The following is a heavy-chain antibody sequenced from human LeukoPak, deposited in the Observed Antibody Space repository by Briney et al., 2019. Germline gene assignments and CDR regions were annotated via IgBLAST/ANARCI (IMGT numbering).Heavy chain of an antibody. V-gene: IGHV4-30-4*01. CDR1: GGSISSGDYY. Sequence: PSQTLSLTCTVSGGSISSGDYYWGWLRQPPGKGLEWIGYTYYSGSTYYNPSLKSRATISVDTSKNPFSLKLTSMTAADTAVYYCARPYYYDSRIDPWGQGTLVTVSS. CDR2: TYYSGST. J-gene: IGHJ5*02. CDR3: ARPYYYDSRIDP. D-gene: IGHD3-22*01.